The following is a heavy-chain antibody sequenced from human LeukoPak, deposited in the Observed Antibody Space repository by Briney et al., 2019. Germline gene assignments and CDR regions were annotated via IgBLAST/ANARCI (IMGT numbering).Heavy chain of an antibody. CDR1: GFTFDDYA. CDR2: ISWNSGSI. D-gene: IGHD2-15*01. CDR3: ARGTLGYCSSGSCHTFDY. J-gene: IGHJ4*02. Sequence: GGSLRLSCAASGFTFDDYAMHWVRQAPGKGLEWVSGISWNSGSIGYADSVKGRFTISRDNAKNSLYLQMNSLRAEDTALYYCARGTLGYCSSGSCHTFDYWGQGTLVTVSS. V-gene: IGHV3-9*01.